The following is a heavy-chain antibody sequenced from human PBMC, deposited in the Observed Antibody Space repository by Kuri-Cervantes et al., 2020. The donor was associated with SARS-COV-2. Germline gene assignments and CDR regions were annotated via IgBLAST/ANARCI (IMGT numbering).Heavy chain of an antibody. CDR3: ASVYDFWSGYYQAYYFDY. J-gene: IGHJ4*02. CDR2: IKQDGSGK. Sequence: GGSLRLSCAASGFTFSGHWIHWVRQAPGKGLVWVANIKQDGSGKYYVDSVKGRFTISRDNAKNSLYLQMNSLRAEDTAVYYCASVYDFWSGYYQAYYFDYWGQGTLVTVSS. D-gene: IGHD3-3*01. V-gene: IGHV3-7*03. CDR1: GFTFSGHW.